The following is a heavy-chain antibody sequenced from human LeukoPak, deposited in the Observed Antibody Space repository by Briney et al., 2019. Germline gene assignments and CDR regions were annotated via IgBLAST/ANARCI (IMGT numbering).Heavy chain of an antibody. CDR1: GFTFSSYS. D-gene: IGHD3-10*01. J-gene: IGHJ4*02. Sequence: GGSLRLSCAASGFTFSSYSMNWVRQAPGKGLEWVSSISSSSSYIYYADSVKGRFTISRDNSKNTLYLQMNSLRAEDTAVYYCAKALYGSGSYYHDYWGQGTLVTVSS. CDR2: ISSSSSYI. V-gene: IGHV3-21*01. CDR3: AKALYGSGSYYHDY.